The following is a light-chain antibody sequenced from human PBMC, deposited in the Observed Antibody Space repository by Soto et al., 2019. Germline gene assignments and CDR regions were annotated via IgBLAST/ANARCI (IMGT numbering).Light chain of an antibody. Sequence: QSVLTQPPSVSAAPGQKVSISCSGTSANVGNNFVSWYQHVPGKAPQLLIYDNQKRPSGIPDRFSASKSGTLATLDITGLQTGDEADYYCGTWDSSLTIGVIFGGGTKLTVL. J-gene: IGLJ2*01. CDR1: SANVGNNF. CDR3: GTWDSSLTIGVI. CDR2: DNQ. V-gene: IGLV1-51*01.